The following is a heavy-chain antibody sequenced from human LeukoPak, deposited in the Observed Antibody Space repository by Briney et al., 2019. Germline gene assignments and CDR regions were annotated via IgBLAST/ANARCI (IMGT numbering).Heavy chain of an antibody. CDR1: GGSFSGYY. Sequence: SETLSLTCAVYGGSFSGYYWSWIRQPPGKGLEWIGEINHSGSTNYNPSLKSRVTISVDTSKNQCSLKLSSVTAADTAVYYCARTSEYSSSFDYWGQGTLVTVSS. CDR2: INHSGST. V-gene: IGHV4-34*01. J-gene: IGHJ4*02. CDR3: ARTSEYSSSFDY. D-gene: IGHD6-6*01.